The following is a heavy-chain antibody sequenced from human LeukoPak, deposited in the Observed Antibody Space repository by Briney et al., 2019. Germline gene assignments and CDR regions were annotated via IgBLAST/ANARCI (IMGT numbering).Heavy chain of an antibody. CDR2: IKQDGSEK. CDR1: GFTFSSYW. CDR3: AKDRYSYGYGLDY. V-gene: IGHV3-7*03. J-gene: IGHJ4*02. Sequence: GGSLRLSCAASGFTFSSYWMSWVRQAPGKGLEWVANIKQDGSEKNYVDSVKGRFTISRDNSKNTLYLQMNSLRAKDTTVYYCAKDRYSYGYGLDYWGQGTLVTVSS. D-gene: IGHD5-18*01.